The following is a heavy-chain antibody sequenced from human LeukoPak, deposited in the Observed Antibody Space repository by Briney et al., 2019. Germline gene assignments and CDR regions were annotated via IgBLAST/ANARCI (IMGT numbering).Heavy chain of an antibody. Sequence: PSETLSLTCTVSGGSINSGGYYWSWIRQHPGKGLEWIGYIYYSGSTYYNPSLKSRVTISVDTSKNQFSLKLSSVTAADTAVYYCARGYDSSGYVDYWGQGTLVTVSS. CDR1: GGSINSGGYY. CDR2: IYYSGST. CDR3: ARGYDSSGYVDY. J-gene: IGHJ4*02. D-gene: IGHD3-22*01. V-gene: IGHV4-31*03.